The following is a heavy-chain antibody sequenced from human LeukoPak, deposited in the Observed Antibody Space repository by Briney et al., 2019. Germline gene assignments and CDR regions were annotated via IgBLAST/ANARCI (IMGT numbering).Heavy chain of an antibody. J-gene: IGHJ4*02. CDR3: ALTYYYASGSYRY. V-gene: IGHV5-51*01. CDR2: IYPGDSDT. Sequence: GESLKISCKGSGYSFTNYWIGWVRQMPGKGLEWMGVIYPGDSDTRYSPSFQGQVTISADRSTSTAYLQWISLKASDSAMFYCALTYYYASGSYRYWGQGTLVTVSS. D-gene: IGHD3-10*01. CDR1: GYSFTNYW.